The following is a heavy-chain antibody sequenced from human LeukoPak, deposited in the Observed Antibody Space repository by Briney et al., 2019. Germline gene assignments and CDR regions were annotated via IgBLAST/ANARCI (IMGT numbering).Heavy chain of an antibody. CDR3: ARAPRPYSGSFYFDY. Sequence: GGSLTLSCAASGFTFSDYYLSWIRQAPGKGLEWVSYISSSGSTIYYADSVKARLTISRDNAKNSLYLQMNSLRAEDTAVYYCARAPRPYSGSFYFDYWGQGTLVTVSS. V-gene: IGHV3-11*01. J-gene: IGHJ4*02. CDR1: GFTFSDYY. CDR2: ISSSGSTI. D-gene: IGHD1-26*01.